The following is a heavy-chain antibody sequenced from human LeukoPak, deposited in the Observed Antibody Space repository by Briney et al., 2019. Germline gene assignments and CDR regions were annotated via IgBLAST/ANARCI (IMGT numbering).Heavy chain of an antibody. D-gene: IGHD5-12*01. V-gene: IGHV4-31*03. CDR3: ARVPDRLRFDY. Sequence: SETLSLTCTVSAGSISSGGYYWSWIRQHPGKGLEWTGYIYYSGSTYYNPSLKSRVTISVDTSKNQFSLKLSSVTAADTAVYYCARVPDRLRFDYWGQGTLVTV. J-gene: IGHJ4*02. CDR1: AGSISSGGYY. CDR2: IYYSGST.